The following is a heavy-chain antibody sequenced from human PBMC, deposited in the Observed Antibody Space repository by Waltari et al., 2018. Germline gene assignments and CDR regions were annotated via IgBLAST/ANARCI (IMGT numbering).Heavy chain of an antibody. CDR1: RSSFTSRG. CDR3: ARVSIAASGDFYFDY. V-gene: IGHV1-18*01. CDR2: INTYNGDT. Sequence: QVQLVQSGAEVRKPGAQVKVSCKASRSSFTSRGIAWVRQAPGQGLEWMGWINTYNGDTEYAQELQDRVTISTDTSTSTAYMDLRSLRSGDTAMYFCARVSIAASGDFYFDYWGQGTLVTVSS. D-gene: IGHD6-13*01. J-gene: IGHJ4*02.